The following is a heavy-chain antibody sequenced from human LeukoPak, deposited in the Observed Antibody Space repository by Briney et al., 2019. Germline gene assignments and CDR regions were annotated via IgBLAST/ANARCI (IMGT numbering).Heavy chain of an antibody. CDR1: GGSISSHY. V-gene: IGHV4-59*11. D-gene: IGHD3-10*01. Sequence: SETLSLTCTVSGGSISSHYWSWIRQPPGKGLEWIGYIYYSGSTNYNPSLKSRVTISVDTSKNQFSLKLSSVTAADTAVYYCARDLNLRDYYGSGSYYKLAWFDPWGQGTLVTVSS. CDR2: IYYSGST. CDR3: ARDLNLRDYYGSGSYYKLAWFDP. J-gene: IGHJ5*02.